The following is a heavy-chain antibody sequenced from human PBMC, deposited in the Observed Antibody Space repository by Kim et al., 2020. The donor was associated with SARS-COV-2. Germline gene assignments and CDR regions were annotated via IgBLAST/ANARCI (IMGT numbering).Heavy chain of an antibody. CDR1: GFTVSSSY. Sequence: GGSLRLSCAASGFTVSSSYMSWVRQAPGKGPECVSVIYSDGDTYYSNSVKGRFTISRDNSKNTLYLQMNSLRAEDTALYYCTRSECRDGYTCSHDYWGQG. V-gene: IGHV3-53*01. CDR3: TRSECRDGYTCSHDY. D-gene: IGHD5-12*01. J-gene: IGHJ4*02. CDR2: IYSDGDT.